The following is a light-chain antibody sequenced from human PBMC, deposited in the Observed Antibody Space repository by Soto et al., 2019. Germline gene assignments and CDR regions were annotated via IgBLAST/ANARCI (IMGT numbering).Light chain of an antibody. V-gene: IGKV2-28*01. J-gene: IGKJ5*01. CDR3: QHYVERSPIT. Sequence: DIVMTQSPLSLPVTPGEPASISCRSSQSLLHSNGYNYLDWYLQKPGQSPQLLISGASSRATGIPDRFSGSGSGTDFTLTISRLEPEDFALYYCQHYVERSPITFGQGTRLEIK. CDR1: QSLLHSNGYNY. CDR2: GAS.